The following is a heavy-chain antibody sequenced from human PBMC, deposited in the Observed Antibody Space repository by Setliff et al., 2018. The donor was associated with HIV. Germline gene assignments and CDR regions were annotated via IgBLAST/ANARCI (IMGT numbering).Heavy chain of an antibody. J-gene: IGHJ1*01. CDR2: IYYSGST. V-gene: IGHV4-39*01. CDR1: GGSISSSSYY. Sequence: SETLSLTCTVSGGSISSSSYYWGWIRQPPGKGLEWIGSIYYSGSTYYNPSLKSRVTISVDTSKNQFSLKLSSVTAADTAVYYCATVLMVYAIGGRYFQHWGQGTLVTVS. D-gene: IGHD2-8*01. CDR3: ATVLMVYAIGGRYFQH.